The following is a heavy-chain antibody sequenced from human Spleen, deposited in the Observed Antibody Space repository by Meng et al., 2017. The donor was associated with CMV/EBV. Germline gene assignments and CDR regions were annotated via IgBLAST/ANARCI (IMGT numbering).Heavy chain of an antibody. CDR3: ARGDMIVVVTLYYFDY. J-gene: IGHJ4*02. D-gene: IGHD3-22*01. CDR1: RGTFTNYG. V-gene: IGHV1-69*10. CDR2: IIPKVDLT. Sequence: SVKVSCKASRGTFTNYGISWVRQSPGQGLEWMGGIIPKVDLTNYAQKFQGRVMITADKSTTTVFMELRSLTSEDTAEYYCARGDMIVVVTLYYFDYWGQGTVVTSPQ.